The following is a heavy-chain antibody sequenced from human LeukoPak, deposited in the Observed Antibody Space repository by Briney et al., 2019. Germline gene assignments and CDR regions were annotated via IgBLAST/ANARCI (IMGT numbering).Heavy chain of an antibody. CDR3: ARGKRWFGEMYYYYYYYMDV. Sequence: GASVKVSCKASGYTFTGYCMHWVRQAPGQGLEWMGWINPNSGGTNYAQKFQGRVTMTRDTSISTAYMELSRLRSDDTAVYYCARGKRWFGEMYYYYYYYMDVWGKGTTVTISS. CDR2: INPNSGGT. V-gene: IGHV1-2*02. CDR1: GYTFTGYC. J-gene: IGHJ6*03. D-gene: IGHD3-10*01.